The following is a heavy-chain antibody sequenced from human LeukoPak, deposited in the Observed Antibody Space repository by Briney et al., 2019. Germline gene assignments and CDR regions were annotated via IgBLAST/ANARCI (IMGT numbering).Heavy chain of an antibody. Sequence: PGGSLRLSCAVTGFTVTINFMSWVRQAPGKGLEWVSVIYDRGDTYYADSVKGRFTVSRDTSKDTLYLQLNNLGAEDTAVYYCAGRRANTCNFCFVYWGQGTLVTVSS. CDR3: AGRRANTCNFCFVY. V-gene: IGHV3-66*02. CDR2: IYDRGDT. D-gene: IGHD1-1*01. CDR1: GFTVTINF. J-gene: IGHJ4*02.